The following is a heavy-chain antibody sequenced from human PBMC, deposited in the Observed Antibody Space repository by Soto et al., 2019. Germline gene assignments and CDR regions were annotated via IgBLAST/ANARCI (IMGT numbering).Heavy chain of an antibody. CDR2: IKQDGSEK. CDR1: GFTFSSYW. V-gene: IGHV3-7*03. Sequence: GGSLRLSCAASGFTFSSYWMSWVRQAPGKGLEWVANIKQDGSEKYYVDSVKGRFTISRDNAKNSLYLQMNSLRAEDTAVHYCARVYDFWSRRAYYYYYGMDVWGQGTTVTVSS. CDR3: ARVYDFWSRRAYYYYYGMDV. J-gene: IGHJ6*02. D-gene: IGHD3-3*01.